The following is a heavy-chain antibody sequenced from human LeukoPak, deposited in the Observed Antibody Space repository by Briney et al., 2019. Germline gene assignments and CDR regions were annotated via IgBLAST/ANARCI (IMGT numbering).Heavy chain of an antibody. D-gene: IGHD6-13*01. CDR3: AKTTIAAAGFHYYYMDV. Sequence: GGSLRLSCAASGFTFSSYSMNWVRQAPGKGLEWVSYISSSSSTIYYADSVKGRSTISRDNAKNSLYLQMNSLRAEDTAVYYCAKTTIAAAGFHYYYMDVWGKGTTVTISS. CDR2: ISSSSSTI. CDR1: GFTFSSYS. V-gene: IGHV3-48*01. J-gene: IGHJ6*03.